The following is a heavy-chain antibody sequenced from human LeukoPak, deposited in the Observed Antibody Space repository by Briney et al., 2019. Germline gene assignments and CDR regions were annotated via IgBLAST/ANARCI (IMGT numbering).Heavy chain of an antibody. D-gene: IGHD3-10*01. CDR2: INHSGST. CDR3: ARAPALLWFGDREYTAFDI. V-gene: IGHV4-34*01. Sequence: SETLSLTCAVYGGSFSGYYWSWIRHPPGKGLELIGEINHSGSTNYNPSLNSRVTISVDTSKNQFSLKLSSVTAADTAVYYCARAPALLWFGDREYTAFDIWGQGTMVTVSS. J-gene: IGHJ3*02. CDR1: GGSFSGYY.